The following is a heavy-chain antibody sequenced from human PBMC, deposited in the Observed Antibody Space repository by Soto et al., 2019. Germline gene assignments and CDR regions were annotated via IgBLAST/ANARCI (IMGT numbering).Heavy chain of an antibody. V-gene: IGHV3-23*01. D-gene: IGHD2-2*01. CDR2: IIDSGGST. CDR1: GFTFSSCA. CDR3: AKDPLGYCISTSCLGPDY. Sequence: GGSLRLSCAASGFTFSSCAMGWVRQAPGKGLEWVSDIIDSGGSTYYADSVKGRFTISRDDSKNTLYLQMNSLRAEDTAVYYCAKDPLGYCISTSCLGPDYWGQGTLVTVSS. J-gene: IGHJ4*02.